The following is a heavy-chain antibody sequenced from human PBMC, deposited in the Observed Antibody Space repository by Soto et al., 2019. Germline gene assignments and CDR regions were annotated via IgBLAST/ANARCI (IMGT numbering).Heavy chain of an antibody. D-gene: IGHD2-8*01. CDR1: GYTFTGYY. Sequence: ASVKVSCKASGYTFTGYYMHWVRQAPGQGLEWMGWINPNSGGTSYAQKLQGRVTVTTXTSTCTAYMELRGMRSNDTAXNYCARDSVRCFRDGVCYQGYYYFAMDVWGQGTMVTVCS. CDR3: ARDSVRCFRDGVCYQGYYYFAMDV. J-gene: IGHJ6*01. V-gene: IGHV1-2*02. CDR2: INPNSGGT.